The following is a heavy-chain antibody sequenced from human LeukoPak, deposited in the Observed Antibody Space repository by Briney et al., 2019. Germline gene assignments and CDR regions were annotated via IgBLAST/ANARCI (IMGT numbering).Heavy chain of an antibody. CDR3: ARDLYYYGSGSSLTYYYYYMDV. V-gene: IGHV4-4*07. CDR1: GGSISSYY. Sequence: SETLSLTCTVSGGSISSYYWNWIRQPAGKGLEWIGRIYTSGSTNYNPSLKSRVTISVDTSKNQFSLKLSSVTAADTAVYYCARDLYYYGSGSSLTYYYYYMDVWGKGTTVTISS. D-gene: IGHD3-10*01. CDR2: IYTSGST. J-gene: IGHJ6*03.